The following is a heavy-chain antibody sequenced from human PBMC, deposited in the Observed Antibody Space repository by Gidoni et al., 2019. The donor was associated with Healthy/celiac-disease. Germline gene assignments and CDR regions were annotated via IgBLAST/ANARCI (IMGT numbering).Heavy chain of an antibody. J-gene: IGHJ5*02. V-gene: IGHV4-61*02. CDR1: GGYISSGSYY. D-gene: IGHD3-10*01. CDR3: ARDGTTTMVRGGTFWFDP. CDR2: IYTSGST. Sequence: QVQLQESGPGLVKPSQTLSLTCTVSGGYISSGSYYWSCIRHPAGKGLEWIVLIYTSGSTNYNPSLKSRVTISVYTSKNQFSLKLISVTAADTAVDYCARDGTTTMVRGGTFWFDPWGQGTLVTVSS.